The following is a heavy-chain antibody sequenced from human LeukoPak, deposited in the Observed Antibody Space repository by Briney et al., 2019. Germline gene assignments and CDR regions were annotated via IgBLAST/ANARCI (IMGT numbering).Heavy chain of an antibody. Sequence: AGGSLRLSCAASGFTFNNYAMNWVRQAPGKGLEWVSTVSGSGGRTYHADSVKGRFTVSRDNSKNTLYLQMNSLRAEDTAIYYCTKLGGAYSGYEIDYWGQGTLVTVSS. CDR2: VSGSGGRT. CDR1: GFTFNNYA. CDR3: TKLGGAYSGYEIDY. J-gene: IGHJ4*02. D-gene: IGHD5-12*01. V-gene: IGHV3-23*01.